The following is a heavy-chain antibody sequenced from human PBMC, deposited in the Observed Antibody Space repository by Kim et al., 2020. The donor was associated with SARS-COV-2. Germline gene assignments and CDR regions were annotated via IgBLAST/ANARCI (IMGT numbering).Heavy chain of an antibody. D-gene: IGHD1-26*01. CDR1: GFTFGDYA. J-gene: IGHJ3*02. V-gene: IGHV3-9*01. CDR2: ISCTSGSI. CDR3: AKDMSYSGSYNDAVDI. Sequence: GGSLRLSCAASGFTFGDYAMHWVRQAPGKGLEWVSGISCTSGSIGYADSVKGRFTISRDNAKNSLYLQMNSLRAEDTALYYCAKDMSYSGSYNDAVDIWGQGTMVTVSS.